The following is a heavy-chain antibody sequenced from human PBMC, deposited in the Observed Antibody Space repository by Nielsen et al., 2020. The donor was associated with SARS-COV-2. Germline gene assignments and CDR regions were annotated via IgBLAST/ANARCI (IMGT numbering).Heavy chain of an antibody. J-gene: IGHJ4*02. V-gene: IGHV1-24*01. CDR1: GYTLTELS. CDR3: ATEVSYYYDSSGYDSLGY. Sequence: ASVKVSCKVSGYTLTELSMHWVRQAPVKGLEWMGGFDPEDGETIYAQKFQGRVTMTEDTSTDTAYMELSSLRSEDTAVYYCATEVSYYYDSSGYDSLGYWGQGTLVTVSS. CDR2: FDPEDGET. D-gene: IGHD3-22*01.